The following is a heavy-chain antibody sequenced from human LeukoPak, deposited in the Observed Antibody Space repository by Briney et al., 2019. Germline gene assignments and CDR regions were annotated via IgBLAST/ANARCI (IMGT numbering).Heavy chain of an antibody. CDR2: ISWNSGRI. J-gene: IGHJ6*03. CDR1: GFTFDDYA. Sequence: GGSLRLSCAASGFTFDDYAMGWVRHDAGKGREWVSGISWNSGRIVYAHFAKGRFTTSRHNHNNSLHLQMTSLRAEYTALYSCAKAPALRGCYHYYYHYYLDAGGKGTTGPVS. D-gene: IGHD3-16*02. V-gene: IGHV3-9*01. CDR3: AKAPALRGCYHYYYHYYLDA.